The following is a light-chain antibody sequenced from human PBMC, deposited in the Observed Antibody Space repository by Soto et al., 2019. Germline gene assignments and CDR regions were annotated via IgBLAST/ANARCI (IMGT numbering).Light chain of an antibody. CDR2: GNS. Sequence: QAVVTQSPSVSGAPGQRVTIPCTGSSSNIGAGYDVHWYQQLPGTAPKLLIYGNSNRPSGVPDRFSGSTSGTSASLAITGLQAEDEADYYFQSYDSSLNVVVFGGGTKLTVL. CDR3: QSYDSSLNVVV. CDR1: SSNIGAGYD. J-gene: IGLJ2*01. V-gene: IGLV1-40*01.